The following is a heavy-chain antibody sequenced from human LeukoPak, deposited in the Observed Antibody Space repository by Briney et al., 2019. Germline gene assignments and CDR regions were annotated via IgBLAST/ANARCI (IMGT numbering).Heavy chain of an antibody. Sequence: SETLSLTCTVSGGSVSSGTFDWSWIRQPPGKGLEWIGYIYYSGSTNYNPSLKSRVTISVDTSKNQFSLKLSSVTAADTAVYYCARVGTYGSGSYLSWLDYWGQGTLVTVSS. CDR3: ARVGTYGSGSYLSWLDY. V-gene: IGHV4-61*01. D-gene: IGHD3-10*01. CDR2: IYYSGST. J-gene: IGHJ4*02. CDR1: GGSVSSGTFD.